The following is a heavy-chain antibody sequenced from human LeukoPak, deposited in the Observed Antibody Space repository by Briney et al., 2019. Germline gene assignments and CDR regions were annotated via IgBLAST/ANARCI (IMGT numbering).Heavy chain of an antibody. CDR3: ARTTVLLWFGEVKFPFDY. D-gene: IGHD3-10*01. J-gene: IGHJ4*02. V-gene: IGHV4-34*01. CDR2: INHSGST. CDR1: GGSFSGYY. Sequence: SETLSLTCAVYGGSFSGYYWSWIRQPPGKGLEWIGEINHSGSTNYNPSLKSRVTISVDTSKNQFSLKLSSVTAADTAVYYCARTTVLLWFGEVKFPFDYWGQGTLVTVSS.